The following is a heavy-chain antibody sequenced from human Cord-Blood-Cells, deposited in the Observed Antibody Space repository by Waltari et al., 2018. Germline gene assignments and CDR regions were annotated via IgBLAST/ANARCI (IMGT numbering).Heavy chain of an antibody. J-gene: IGHJ4*02. D-gene: IGHD6-6*01. CDR2: ISSSSSYI. Sequence: EVQLVESGGGLVKPGGSLRLSCAASGFTFSSYSMNWVRQAPGKGLEWVSSISSSSSYIYYADSVKGRITISRDNAKNSLYLQMNSLRAEDTAVYYCARLGGEYSSSSGGYWGQGTLVTVSS. CDR1: GFTFSSYS. V-gene: IGHV3-21*01. CDR3: ARLGGEYSSSSGGY.